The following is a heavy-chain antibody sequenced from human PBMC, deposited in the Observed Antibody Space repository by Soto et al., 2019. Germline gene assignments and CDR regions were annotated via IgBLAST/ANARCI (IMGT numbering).Heavy chain of an antibody. CDR3: VSDRGYGHASVPYS. CDR1: GFTFTSYG. CDR2: ISYDGGLQ. J-gene: IGHJ4*02. V-gene: IGHV3-30*13. Sequence: QAHLVESGGGLVQPGRSLRLSCAASGFTFTSYGMHWVRQAPGTRLEWVAVISYDGGLQHYADSVKGRFTISRDKSKNMVLLQMNSLRAEDTAVYYCVSDRGYGHASVPYSWGQGTLVSVSS. D-gene: IGHD5-18*01.